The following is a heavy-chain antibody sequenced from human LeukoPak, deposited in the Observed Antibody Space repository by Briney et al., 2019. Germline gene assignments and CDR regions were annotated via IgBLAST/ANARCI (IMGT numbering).Heavy chain of an antibody. CDR2: IYSSGSA. CDR3: ARHRDYYDT. V-gene: IGHV4-59*08. Sequence: PSETLPLTCTVSGASINNNFWTWIRQPPGKGLEWIGYIYSSGSAKYNPSLKSRVIISGDTSKNLISLNLTSVTAADTAVYFCARHRDYYDTWGHGTLVTVSS. J-gene: IGHJ4*01. CDR1: GASINNNF. D-gene: IGHD3-22*01.